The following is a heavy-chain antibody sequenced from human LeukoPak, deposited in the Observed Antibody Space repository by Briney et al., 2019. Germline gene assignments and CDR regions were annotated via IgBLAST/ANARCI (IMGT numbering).Heavy chain of an antibody. CDR1: GGSISSGGYY. J-gene: IGHJ4*02. CDR2: IYYSGST. CDR3: AREGSSWYGYFDY. D-gene: IGHD6-13*01. V-gene: IGHV4-31*03. Sequence: SQTLSLTCTVSGGSISSGGYYWSWIRQHPGKGLEWIGYIYYSGSTYYNPSLKSRVTISVDTSKNQFSLKLSSVTAADTAVYYCAREGSSWYGYFDYWGQGTLVTVSS.